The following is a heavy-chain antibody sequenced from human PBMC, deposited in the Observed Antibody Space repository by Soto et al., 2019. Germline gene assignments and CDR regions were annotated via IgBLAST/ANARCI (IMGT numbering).Heavy chain of an antibody. CDR1: GFTFSSHG. J-gene: IGHJ4*02. Sequence: EVQLLESGGGLVQPGGSLRLSCAASGFTFSSHGMTWVRQAPGKGLECVSAITGSGGTTYYADSVKGRFTISRDNSKNTLYLQMNSLGADDTAVYYCAKTGPSYFDYWGQGTLVTVSS. CDR2: ITGSGGTT. CDR3: AKTGPSYFDY. D-gene: IGHD1-1*01. V-gene: IGHV3-23*01.